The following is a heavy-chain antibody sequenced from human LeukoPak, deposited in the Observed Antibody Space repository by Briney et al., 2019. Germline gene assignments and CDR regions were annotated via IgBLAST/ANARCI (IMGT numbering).Heavy chain of an antibody. J-gene: IGHJ4*02. CDR1: GGSISSGSYY. V-gene: IGHV4-39*07. CDR2: IYFSGST. CDR3: ARGDYYDSSGFLDY. Sequence: SQTLSLTCTVSGGSISSGSYYWGWIRQPPGKGLEWIGSIYFSGSTYYNPSPKSRVTISVDTSKNQFSLKLSSVTAADTAVYYCARGDYYDSSGFLDYWGQGTLVTVSS. D-gene: IGHD3-22*01.